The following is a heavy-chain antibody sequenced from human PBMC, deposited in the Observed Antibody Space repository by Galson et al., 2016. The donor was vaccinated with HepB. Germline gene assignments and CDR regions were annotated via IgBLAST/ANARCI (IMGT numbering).Heavy chain of an antibody. CDR3: ARDQGRGSYYYLDY. Sequence: SLRLSCAASGFSVTNNYMSWVRQAPGKGPEWVSMIYSSGSTYYADSVRGRFTISRDDSKNTLYLQMNSLRAEDTAVYYCARDQGRGSYYYLDYWGQGTLVTVSS. CDR1: GFSVTNNY. CDR2: IYSSGST. D-gene: IGHD1-26*01. V-gene: IGHV3-53*01. J-gene: IGHJ4*02.